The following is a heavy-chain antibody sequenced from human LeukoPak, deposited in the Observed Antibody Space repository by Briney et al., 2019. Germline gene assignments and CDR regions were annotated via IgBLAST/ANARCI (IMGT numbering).Heavy chain of an antibody. V-gene: IGHV1-18*01. CDR3: ARDPRYCSSTSCYGNLFDP. CDR1: GYTFTSYG. J-gene: IGHJ5*02. CDR2: ISAYNGNT. Sequence: GASVKVSCKASGYTFTSYGISWVRQAPGQGLEWMGWISAYNGNTNYAQKLQGRVAMTTDTSTSTAYMELRSLRSDGTAVYYCARDPRYCSSTSCYGNLFDPWGQGTLVTVSS. D-gene: IGHD2-2*01.